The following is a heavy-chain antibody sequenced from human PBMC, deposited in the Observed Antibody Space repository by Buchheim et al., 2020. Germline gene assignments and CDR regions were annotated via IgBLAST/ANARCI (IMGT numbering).Heavy chain of an antibody. CDR1: GYSFTSYW. V-gene: IGHV5-51*03. D-gene: IGHD2-2*02. CDR2: IYPGDSDT. J-gene: IGHJ6*02. Sequence: EVQLVQSGAEVKKPGESLKISCKGSGYSFTSYWIGWVRQMPGKGLEWMGIIYPGDSDTRYSPSFQGQVTISADKSISTAYPQWSSLKAYDTAMYYCAITPLGYCSSTSCYTGRYYGMDVWGQGTT. CDR3: AITPLGYCSSTSCYTGRYYGMDV.